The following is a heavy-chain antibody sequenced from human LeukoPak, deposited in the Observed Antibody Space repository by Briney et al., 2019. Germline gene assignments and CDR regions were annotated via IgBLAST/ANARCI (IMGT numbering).Heavy chain of an antibody. J-gene: IGHJ4*02. D-gene: IGHD5-18*01. CDR2: INHSGST. CDR1: GGSSRGSY. CDR3: ARGGYGYSYGTLHY. V-gene: IGHV4-34*01. Sequence: SETLSLTCAVYGGSSRGSYWGWFGRPQGKGRGGLGEINHSGSTNYNPSLKSRVTISVDTSKNQFSLKLSSVTAADTAVYYCARGGYGYSYGTLHYWGQGTLVTVSS.